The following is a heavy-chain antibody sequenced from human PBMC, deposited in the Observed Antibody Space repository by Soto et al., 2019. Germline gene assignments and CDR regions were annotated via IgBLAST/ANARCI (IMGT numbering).Heavy chain of an antibody. Sequence: ASVKVSCKASGYTFTGYYLHWVRQAPGQGLEWMGWINPNSAATNYAQKFQGWVTITRDTSISTVYMELSRLTSDDTAVYYCARDLAGASFFDSWGQGTLVTGPS. CDR2: INPNSAAT. D-gene: IGHD3-10*01. V-gene: IGHV1-2*04. J-gene: IGHJ4*02. CDR1: GYTFTGYY. CDR3: ARDLAGASFFDS.